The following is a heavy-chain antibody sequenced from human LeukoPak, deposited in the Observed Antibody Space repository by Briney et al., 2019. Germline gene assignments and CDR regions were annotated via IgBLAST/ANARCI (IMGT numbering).Heavy chain of an antibody. Sequence: GASVKVSCKASGYTFTSYGINLVRQAPGQGLEWMGWISAYNGNTNYAQKLQGRVTMTTDTSTSTAYMELRSLRSDDTAVYYCARDDALVATGSFDYWGQGTLVTVSS. CDR3: ARDDALVATGSFDY. V-gene: IGHV1-18*01. D-gene: IGHD5-12*01. J-gene: IGHJ4*02. CDR1: GYTFTSYG. CDR2: ISAYNGNT.